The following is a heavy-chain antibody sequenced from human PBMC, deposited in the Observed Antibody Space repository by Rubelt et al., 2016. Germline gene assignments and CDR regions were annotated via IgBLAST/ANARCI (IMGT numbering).Heavy chain of an antibody. D-gene: IGHD3-10*01. Sequence: QVQLQESGPGLVKPSETLSLTCTVSGGSISNYYWSWIRKPPGKGLEWIGYIHYSGSTKNNLSLKSRVTISVDTSKNQFSLNLASVTAADTAVYYCARGYYSDGRAAFEIWGQGTMVTVSS. CDR1: GGSISNYY. J-gene: IGHJ3*02. CDR3: ARGYYSDGRAAFEI. CDR2: IHYSGST. V-gene: IGHV4-59*01.